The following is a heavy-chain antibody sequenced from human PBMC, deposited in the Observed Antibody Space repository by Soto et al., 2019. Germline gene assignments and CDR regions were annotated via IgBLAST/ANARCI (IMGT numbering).Heavy chain of an antibody. V-gene: IGHV2-5*02. CDR2: LYWDNTR. Sequence: QITLKESRPTLVKHTQTLTLTCSFSGFSLYTRRVGVGWVRQPPGKALEWLALLYWDNTRRYSPSLKNSLTIAKGTSENQLVLTMTNMEPEDTGTYYCARYTTDTYFDVWGKGTTVTVSS. CDR1: GFSLYTRRVG. J-gene: IGHJ6*04. CDR3: ARYTTDTYFDV. D-gene: IGHD2-2*02.